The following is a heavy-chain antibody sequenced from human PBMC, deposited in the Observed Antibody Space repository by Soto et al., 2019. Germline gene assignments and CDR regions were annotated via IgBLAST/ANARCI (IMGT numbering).Heavy chain of an antibody. Sequence: SETLSLTCSVSGGSMSEYFWSWIRQSPERGLEWIGYVYYLGSTDYNPSPKSRVTISVDTSKRQFSLRLSSVTAADAAIYYCARVDSGWHDYWGQGTLVTVSS. CDR3: ARVDSGWHDY. CDR2: VYYLGST. D-gene: IGHD6-19*01. J-gene: IGHJ4*02. V-gene: IGHV4-59*01. CDR1: GGSMSEYF.